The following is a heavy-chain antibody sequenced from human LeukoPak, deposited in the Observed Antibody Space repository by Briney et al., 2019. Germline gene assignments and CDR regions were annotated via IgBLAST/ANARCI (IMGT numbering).Heavy chain of an antibody. CDR1: GFTFSSYG. CDR3: ARGGGTSRFLEWLKY. D-gene: IGHD3-3*01. CDR2: ISYDGSNK. V-gene: IGHV3-30*03. Sequence: GGSLRLSCAASGFTFSSYGMHWVRQAPGKGLEWVAVISYDGSNKYYADSVKGRFTISRDNSKNTLYLQMNSLRAEDTAVYYCARGGGTSRFLEWLKYWGQGTLVTDSS. J-gene: IGHJ4*02.